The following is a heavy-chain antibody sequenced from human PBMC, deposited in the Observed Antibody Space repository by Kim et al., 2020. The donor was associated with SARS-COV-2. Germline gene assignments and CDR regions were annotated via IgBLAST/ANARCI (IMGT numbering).Heavy chain of an antibody. CDR2: TRNKANSYTT. CDR3: AREAKEVRKQPNYYYYGMDV. D-gene: IGHD1-1*01. V-gene: IGHV3-72*01. Sequence: GGSLRLSCAASGFTFSDHYMDWVRQAPGKGLEWVGRTRNKANSYTTEYAASVKGRFTISRDDSKNSLYLQMNSLKTEDTAVYYCAREAKEVRKQPNYYYYGMDVWGQGTTVTVSS. CDR1: GFTFSDHY. J-gene: IGHJ6*02.